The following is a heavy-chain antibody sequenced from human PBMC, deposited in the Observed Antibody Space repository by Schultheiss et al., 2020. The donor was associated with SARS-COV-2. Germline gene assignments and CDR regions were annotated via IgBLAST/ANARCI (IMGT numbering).Heavy chain of an antibody. D-gene: IGHD3-22*01. J-gene: IGHJ4*02. CDR3: ARDGGGYYYFDY. CDR2: IYYSGST. CDR1: CGSVSSGSYY. Sequence: SETLSLTCTVSCGSVSSGSYYWSWIRQPPGKGLEWIGYIYYSGSTNYNPSLKSRVTISVDTSKNQFSLKLSSVTAADTAVYYCARDGGGYYYFDYWGQGTLVTVSS. V-gene: IGHV4-61*01.